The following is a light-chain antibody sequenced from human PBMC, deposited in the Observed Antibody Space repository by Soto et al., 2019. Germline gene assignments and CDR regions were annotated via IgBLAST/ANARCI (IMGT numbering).Light chain of an antibody. J-gene: IGLJ1*01. CDR2: EVS. V-gene: IGLV2-14*01. CDR3: NSLSPTATSYV. CDR1: SSDVGRYNH. Sequence: QSALTQPASVYGSPGQSITISCTGTSSDVGRYNHVSWYQQSPGKAPKLIIFEVSNRPSGISDRFSGSKSGSTASLTISGLQAEDEADYYCNSLSPTATSYVFGTGTKVTVL.